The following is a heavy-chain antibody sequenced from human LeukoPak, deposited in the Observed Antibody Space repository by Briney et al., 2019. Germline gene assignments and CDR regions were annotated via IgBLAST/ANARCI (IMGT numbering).Heavy chain of an antibody. D-gene: IGHD1-26*01. J-gene: IGHJ4*02. V-gene: IGHV1-18*01. Sequence: ASVKVSCKASGYTFTGYGISWVRQAPGQGLEWMGWISAYNGNTNYAQKLQGRVTMTTDTSTSTAYMELRSLRSDDTAVYYCARGRVIVGATNRFDYWGQGTLVTVSS. CDR3: ARGRVIVGATNRFDY. CDR2: ISAYNGNT. CDR1: GYTFTGYG.